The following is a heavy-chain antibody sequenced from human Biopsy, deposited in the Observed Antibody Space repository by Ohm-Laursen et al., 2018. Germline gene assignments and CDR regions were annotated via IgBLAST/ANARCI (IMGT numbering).Heavy chain of an antibody. J-gene: IGHJ6*02. Sequence: RSLRLSCAASGVTLSGYAMHWVRLAPGKGLEWVAVISYDQITKHYADSVRGRFTISRDNSKNTLYLQVNSLRAEDTAVYYCAKDLSVYYYYGIDVWGQGTTVTVSS. CDR2: ISYDQITK. CDR3: AKDLSVYYYYGIDV. D-gene: IGHD5/OR15-5a*01. V-gene: IGHV3-30*04. CDR1: GVTLSGYA.